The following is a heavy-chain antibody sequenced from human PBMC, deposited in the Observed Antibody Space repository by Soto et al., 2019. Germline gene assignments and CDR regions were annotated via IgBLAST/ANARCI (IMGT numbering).Heavy chain of an antibody. J-gene: IGHJ4*02. Sequence: PGGSLRLSCAASGFTFSGYAMSWVRQAPGKGLEWVSAISGSGGSTYYADSVKGRFTISRDNSKNTLYLQMNSLRAEDTAVYYCAKLIAAAGENFDYWGQGTLVTVSS. CDR1: GFTFSGYA. CDR3: AKLIAAAGENFDY. CDR2: ISGSGGST. D-gene: IGHD6-13*01. V-gene: IGHV3-23*01.